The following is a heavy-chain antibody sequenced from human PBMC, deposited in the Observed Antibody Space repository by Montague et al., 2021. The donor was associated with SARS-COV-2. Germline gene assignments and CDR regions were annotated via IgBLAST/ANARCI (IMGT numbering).Heavy chain of an antibody. CDR2: IYSGGSST. Sequence: SLRLSCAASGFTFSSYAMSWVRQAPGKGLEWVSVIYSGGSSTYYADSVKGRSTISRDNSKNTLYLQMNSLRAEDTAVYYCAKDSLAAAGTVDYWGQGTLVTVSS. CDR1: GFTFSSYA. CDR3: AKDSLAAAGTVDY. V-gene: IGHV3-23*03. D-gene: IGHD6-13*01. J-gene: IGHJ4*02.